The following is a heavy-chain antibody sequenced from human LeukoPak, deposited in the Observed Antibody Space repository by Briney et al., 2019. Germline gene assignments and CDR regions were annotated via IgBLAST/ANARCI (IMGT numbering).Heavy chain of an antibody. D-gene: IGHD6-13*01. J-gene: IGHJ4*02. V-gene: IGHV3-11*04. CDR3: AKGGYSSSWYYFDY. CDR2: ISSSGSTI. CDR1: GFTFSDYY. Sequence: PGESLRLSCAASGFTFSDYYMSWIRQAPGKGLEWVSYISSSGSTIYYADSVKGRFTISRDNAKNSLYLQMNSLRAEDTAVYYCAKGGYSSSWYYFDYWGQGTLVTVSS.